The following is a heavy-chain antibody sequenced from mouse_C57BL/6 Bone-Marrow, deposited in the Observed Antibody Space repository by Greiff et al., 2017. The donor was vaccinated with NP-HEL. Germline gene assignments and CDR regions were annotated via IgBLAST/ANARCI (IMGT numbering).Heavy chain of an antibody. CDR1: GYTFTSYY. CDR2: IYPGNGNT. CDR3: ARSPNWDFDY. J-gene: IGHJ2*01. V-gene: IGHV1S56*01. Sequence: VQLQQSGPELVKPGASVRISCKASGYTFTSYYIHWVKQRPGQGLEWIGWIYPGNGNTKYNEKFKGKATLTADKSSSTAYMQLSSLTSEDSAVYFCARSPNWDFDYWGQGTTLTVSS. D-gene: IGHD4-1*01.